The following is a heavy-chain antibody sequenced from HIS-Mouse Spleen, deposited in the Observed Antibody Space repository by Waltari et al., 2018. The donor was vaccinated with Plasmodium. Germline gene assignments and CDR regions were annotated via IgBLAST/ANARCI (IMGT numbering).Heavy chain of an antibody. Sequence: QVQLVQPGAAVEKPGASVKVSCKASGYTFSGYYMPWVRQAPGQGLEWMGWINPNSGGTNYAQKFQGRVTMTRDTSISTAYMELSRLRSDDTAVYYCARDLAAAGHFDYWGQGTLVTVSS. CDR2: INPNSGGT. D-gene: IGHD6-13*01. CDR1: GYTFSGYY. CDR3: ARDLAAAGHFDY. J-gene: IGHJ4*02. V-gene: IGHV1-2*02.